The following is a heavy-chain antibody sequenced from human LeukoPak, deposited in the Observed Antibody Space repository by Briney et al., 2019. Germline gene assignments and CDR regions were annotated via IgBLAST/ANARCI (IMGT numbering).Heavy chain of an antibody. V-gene: IGHV4-59*08. CDR2: LYYSGST. J-gene: IGHJ4*02. CDR3: ARSSGNYDFWSGYYELDY. CDR1: GGSISSYY. Sequence: PSETLSLTCTVSGGSISSYYWSWIRQPPGKGLEWIGYLYYSGSTDYNPSLKSRVTISVDTSKNQFSLKLSSVTAADTAVYYCARSSGNYDFWSGYYELDYWGQGTLVTVSS. D-gene: IGHD3-3*01.